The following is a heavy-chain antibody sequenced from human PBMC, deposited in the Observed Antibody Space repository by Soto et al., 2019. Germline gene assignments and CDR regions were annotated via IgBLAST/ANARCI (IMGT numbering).Heavy chain of an antibody. D-gene: IGHD2-2*01. Sequence: GGSLRLSCAASGFTFSDYYMSWIRQAPGKGREWVSYISSSSSYTNYADSVKGRFTISRDNAKNSLYLQMNSLRAEDTAVYYCARDSVGVPAATYYYYYYGMDVWGQGTTVTVSS. J-gene: IGHJ6*02. CDR3: ARDSVGVPAATYYYYYYGMDV. CDR1: GFTFSDYY. V-gene: IGHV3-11*06. CDR2: ISSSSSYT.